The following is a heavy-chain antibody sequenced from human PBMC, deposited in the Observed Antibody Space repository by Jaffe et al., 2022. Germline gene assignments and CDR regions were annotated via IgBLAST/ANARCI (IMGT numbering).Heavy chain of an antibody. CDR2: IRSKAYGGTT. Sequence: EVQLVESGGGLVQPGRSLRLSCTASGFTFGDYAMSWVRQAPGKGLEWVGFIRSKAYGGTTEYAASVKGRFTISRDDSKSIAYLQMNSLKTEDTAVYYCTREPGYSSGWYPDFDYWGQGTLVTVSS. CDR3: TREPGYSSGWYPDFDY. CDR1: GFTFGDYA. J-gene: IGHJ4*02. D-gene: IGHD6-19*01. V-gene: IGHV3-49*04.